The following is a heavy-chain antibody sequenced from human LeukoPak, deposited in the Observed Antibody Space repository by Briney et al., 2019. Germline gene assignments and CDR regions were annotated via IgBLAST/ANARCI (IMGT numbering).Heavy chain of an antibody. J-gene: IGHJ6*02. Sequence: GGSLRLSCTASGFTFGDYAMSWVRQAPGKGLEWVGFIRSKAYGGTTEYAASVKGRFTISRDDSKSIAYLQLNSLKTEDTAVYYCTREEQKLAAAGPSYYYYGMDVWGQGTTVTVSS. V-gene: IGHV3-49*04. CDR3: TREEQKLAAAGPSYYYYGMDV. CDR2: IRSKAYGGTT. D-gene: IGHD6-13*01. CDR1: GFTFGDYA.